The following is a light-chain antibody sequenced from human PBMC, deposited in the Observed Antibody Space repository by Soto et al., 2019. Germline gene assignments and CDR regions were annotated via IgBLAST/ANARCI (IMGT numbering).Light chain of an antibody. CDR2: HAS. J-gene: IGKJ1*01. Sequence: DVQMTQSPSTLSASVGDRVTITCRASQSVTSWLAWYQQKPGKAPKVLIYHASSLESGVPSRFSGSGSGTEFTLAISSLHPDNVATYFCHHYNSYAGTFCQGAKVEIK. CDR3: HHYNSYAGT. CDR1: QSVTSW. V-gene: IGKV1-5*01.